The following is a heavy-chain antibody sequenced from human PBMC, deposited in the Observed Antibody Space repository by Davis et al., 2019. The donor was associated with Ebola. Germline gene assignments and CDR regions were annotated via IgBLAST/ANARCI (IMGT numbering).Heavy chain of an antibody. CDR2: TYYRSKWYN. D-gene: IGHD5-12*01. CDR1: GDRVSSNSAA. J-gene: IGHJ4*02. Sequence: SQTLSLTCAISGDRVSSNSAAWTWIRQSPSRVLEWLGRTYYRSKWYNDYAVSVKSRITINPDTSKNQFSLQLNSVTPEDTAVYYCARVDIVATRSFDYWGQGTLVTVSS. CDR3: ARVDIVATRSFDY. V-gene: IGHV6-1*01.